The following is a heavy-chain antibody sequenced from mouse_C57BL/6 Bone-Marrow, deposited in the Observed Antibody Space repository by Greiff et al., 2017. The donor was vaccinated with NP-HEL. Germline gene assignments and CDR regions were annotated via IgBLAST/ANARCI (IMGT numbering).Heavy chain of an antibody. V-gene: IGHV1-39*01. D-gene: IGHD2-5*01. CDR1: GYSFTDYN. J-gene: IGHJ4*01. CDR2: INPNYGTT. Sequence: EVQLQESGPELVKPGASVKISCKASGYSFTDYNMNWVKQSNGKSLEWIGVINPNYGTTSYNQKFKGKATLTVDQSSSTAYMRLNSLTSEDSAVYYCARRGAYYSNHYAMDYWGQGTSVTVSS. CDR3: ARRGAYYSNHYAMDY.